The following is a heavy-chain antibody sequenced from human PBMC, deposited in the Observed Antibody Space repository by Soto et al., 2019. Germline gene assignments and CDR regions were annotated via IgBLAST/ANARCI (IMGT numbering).Heavy chain of an antibody. D-gene: IGHD3-3*01. J-gene: IGHJ4*02. V-gene: IGHV4-31*03. CDR3: AREAIFGVVITFDY. CDR1: GGSISSGGYY. Sequence: QVQLQESGPGLVKPSQTLSLTCTVSGGSISSGGYYWSWIRQHPGKGLEGIGDIYYSGSTYYNPSLKSRVTISEDTSKNQFSLKLSAVAAADTAVYYCAREAIFGVVITFDYWGQGTLVTVSS. CDR2: IYYSGST.